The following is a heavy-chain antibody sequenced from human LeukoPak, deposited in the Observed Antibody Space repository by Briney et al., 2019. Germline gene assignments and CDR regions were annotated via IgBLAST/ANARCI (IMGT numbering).Heavy chain of an antibody. CDR1: GGSISSGDYH. Sequence: PSETLSLTCTVSGGSISSGDYHWSWIRQPPGKGLEWIGYIYYSGSTYYNPSLKSRVTISVDTSKNQFSLKLSSVTAADTAVYYCARYYYDSSGYYFASDYWGQGTLVTVSS. D-gene: IGHD3-22*01. CDR2: IYYSGST. CDR3: ARYYYDSSGYYFASDY. J-gene: IGHJ4*02. V-gene: IGHV4-30-4*01.